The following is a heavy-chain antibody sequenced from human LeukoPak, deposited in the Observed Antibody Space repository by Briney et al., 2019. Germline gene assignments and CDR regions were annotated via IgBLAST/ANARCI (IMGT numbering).Heavy chain of an antibody. CDR1: GYTFTSYY. D-gene: IGHD3-22*01. CDR3: ASVPLSGYYDSFDY. J-gene: IGHJ4*02. CDR2: INPSGGST. Sequence: ASVKVSCKASGYTFTSYYMHWVRRAPGQGLVWMGIINPSGGSTSYAQKFQGRVTMTRDTSTSTVYMELSSLRSEDTAVYYCASVPLSGYYDSFDYWGQGTLVTVSS. V-gene: IGHV1-46*01.